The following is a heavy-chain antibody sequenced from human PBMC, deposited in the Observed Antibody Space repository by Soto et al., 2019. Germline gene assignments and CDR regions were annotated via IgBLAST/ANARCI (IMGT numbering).Heavy chain of an antibody. CDR3: ATSAVYPGIAVAGINYYYYGMDV. CDR2: FDPEDGET. V-gene: IGHV1-24*01. CDR1: GYTLTELS. J-gene: IGHJ6*02. Sequence: ASVKVSCKVSGYTLTELSMHWVRQAPGKGLEWMGGFDPEDGETIYAQKFQGRVTMTEDTSTDTAYMELSSLRSEDTAVYYCATSAVYPGIAVAGINYYYYGMDVWGQGTTVTVSS. D-gene: IGHD6-19*01.